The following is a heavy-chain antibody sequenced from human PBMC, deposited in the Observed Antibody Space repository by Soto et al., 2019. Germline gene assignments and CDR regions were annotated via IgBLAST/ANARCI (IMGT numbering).Heavy chain of an antibody. CDR2: ISYDGSNK. J-gene: IGHJ2*01. CDR1: GFTFSSYG. Sequence: QVQLVESGGVVVQPGRSLRLSCAASGFTFSSYGMHWVRQAPGKGLEWVAVISYDGSNKYYADSVKGRFTISRDNSKNTLYLQMNSLRAEDTAVYYCAKLPLGGDNWYFDLWGRGTLVTVSS. CDR3: AKLPLGGDNWYFDL. D-gene: IGHD3-10*01. V-gene: IGHV3-30*18.